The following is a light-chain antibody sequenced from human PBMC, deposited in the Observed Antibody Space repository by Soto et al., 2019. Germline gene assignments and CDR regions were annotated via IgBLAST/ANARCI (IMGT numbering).Light chain of an antibody. V-gene: IGKV3-15*01. CDR3: QQYNNSPFT. Sequence: VLTQSPCTLPLSPGERATLSCRASQTVRNKYLAWYQQKPGQAPRLRMYGVSTRATGIPARFSGSGSGTEFTLTISGLPSEDFAVYFCQQYNNSPFTFGQGTRLEIK. CDR1: QTVRNKY. J-gene: IGKJ5*01. CDR2: GVS.